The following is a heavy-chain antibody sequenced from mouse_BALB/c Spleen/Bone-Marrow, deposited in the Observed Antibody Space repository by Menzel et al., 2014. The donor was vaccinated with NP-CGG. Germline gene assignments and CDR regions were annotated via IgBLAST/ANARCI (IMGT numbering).Heavy chain of an antibody. D-gene: IGHD4-1*01. CDR3: ARELGRWYFDV. CDR2: INPGSGGT. V-gene: IGHV1-54*01. CDR1: GYAFTNYL. Sequence: QVQLKQSGAELVRPGTSVKVSRKASGYAFTNYLIEWVKQRPGQGLEWIGVINPGSGGTNYNEKFKGKATLTADKSSSTAYMQLSSLTSDDSAVYFCARELGRWYFDVWGAGTTVTVSS. J-gene: IGHJ1*01.